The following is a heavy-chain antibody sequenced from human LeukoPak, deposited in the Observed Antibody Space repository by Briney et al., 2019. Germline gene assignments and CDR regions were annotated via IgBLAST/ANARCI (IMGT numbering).Heavy chain of an antibody. V-gene: IGHV1-46*01. CDR3: ARVGQEWAYGGYASGMDV. J-gene: IGHJ6*02. D-gene: IGHD5-12*01. Sequence: ASVKVSCKESGYTFTSYYMHWVRQAPGQGLEWMGIINPSGGSTSYAQKFQGRVTMTRDTSTSTVYMELSSLRSEDTAVYYCARVGQEWAYGGYASGMDVWGQGTTVTVSS. CDR1: GYTFTSYY. CDR2: INPSGGST.